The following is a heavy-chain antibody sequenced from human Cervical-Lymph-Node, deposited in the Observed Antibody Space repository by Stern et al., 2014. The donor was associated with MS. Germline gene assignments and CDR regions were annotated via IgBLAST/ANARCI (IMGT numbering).Heavy chain of an antibody. D-gene: IGHD3-22*01. CDR2: IITMFGTT. Sequence: MQLVETGAEVKKPGSSVKVSCKASGRTFSSYAISWVRKAPGRGLEWIGEIITMFGTTKFAQKLQGRVTIIVDGSTTTAYMELSSLRSEDTAIYYCARRDYYDSSGYYGDALDIWGQGTMVTLSS. CDR3: ARRDYYDSSGYYGDALDI. V-gene: IGHV1-69*01. CDR1: GRTFSSYA. J-gene: IGHJ3*02.